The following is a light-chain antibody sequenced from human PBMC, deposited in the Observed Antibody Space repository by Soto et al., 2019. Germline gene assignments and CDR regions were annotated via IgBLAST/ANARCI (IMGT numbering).Light chain of an antibody. V-gene: IGKV3-15*01. CDR3: QQYNNWPFT. CDR1: QSVSSN. J-gene: IGKJ3*01. Sequence: EIVMTQSPATLAVSPGERAIYSCRASQSVSSNLAWYQQKPGQAPRLLIYGTTTRATGIPGRFSGSGSGTEFTLTISSLQSEDFAVYYCQQYNNWPFTFGPGTQVDIK. CDR2: GTT.